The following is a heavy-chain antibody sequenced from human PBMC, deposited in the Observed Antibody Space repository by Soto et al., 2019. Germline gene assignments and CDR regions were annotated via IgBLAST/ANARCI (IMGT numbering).Heavy chain of an antibody. J-gene: IGHJ4*02. V-gene: IGHV6-1*01. Sequence: PSQTLSLTCAISGDSVSSNSAAWNWIRQSPSRGLEWLGRTYHRSKWYNDYAVSVKSRITINPDTSKNQFSLQLNSVTPEDTAVYYCARGSPITMVRGVIITSLYYFDYWGQGTLVTVSS. CDR2: TYHRSKWYN. CDR1: GDSVSSNSAA. D-gene: IGHD3-10*01. CDR3: ARGSPITMVRGVIITSLYYFDY.